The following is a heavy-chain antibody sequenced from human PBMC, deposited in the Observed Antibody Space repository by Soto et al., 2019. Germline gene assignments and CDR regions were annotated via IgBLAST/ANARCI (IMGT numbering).Heavy chain of an antibody. V-gene: IGHV1-18*01. CDR1: GYTFTSYG. Sequence: GASVKVSCKASGYTFTSYGISWVRQAPGQGLEWMGWISAYNGNTNYAQKLQGRVTMTTDTSTSTAYMELRSLRSDDTAVYYCARGYRNYYDSSGYHLDYYYYGMDVSGQATTVTLSS. J-gene: IGHJ6*02. D-gene: IGHD3-22*01. CDR2: ISAYNGNT. CDR3: ARGYRNYYDSSGYHLDYYYYGMDV.